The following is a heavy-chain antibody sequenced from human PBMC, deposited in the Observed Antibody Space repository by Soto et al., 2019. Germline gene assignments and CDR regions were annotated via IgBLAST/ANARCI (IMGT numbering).Heavy chain of an antibody. CDR2: IWYDGSKN. V-gene: IGHV3-33*01. CDR3: ARAAYCTSSGQCSFHYGVDV. D-gene: IGHD2-21*01. CDR1: GFTFSSSG. Sequence: VHLLESGGGLVQPGGSLRLSCAASGFTFSSSGMHWVRQAPGKGLEWVAVIWYDGSKNHYADSVKGRFSISRDNSRNTLYLQMNSLSAEDTAVYYCARAAYCTSSGQCSFHYGVDVWGQGTTVTVSS. J-gene: IGHJ6*02.